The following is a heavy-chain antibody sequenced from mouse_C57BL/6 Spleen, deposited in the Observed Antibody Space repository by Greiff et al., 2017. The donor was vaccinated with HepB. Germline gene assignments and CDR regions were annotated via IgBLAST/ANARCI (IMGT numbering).Heavy chain of an antibody. D-gene: IGHD1-1*01. J-gene: IGHJ1*03. CDR3: TREGDYGSSYVNWYFDD. Sequence: EVQLQESGEGLVKPGGSLKLSCAASGFTFSSYAMSWVRQTPEKRLEWVAYISSGGDYIYYADTVKGRFTISRDNARNTLYLQMSSLKSEDTAMYYCTREGDYGSSYVNWYFDDWGTGTTVTVSS. V-gene: IGHV5-9-1*02. CDR2: ISSGGDYI. CDR1: GFTFSSYA.